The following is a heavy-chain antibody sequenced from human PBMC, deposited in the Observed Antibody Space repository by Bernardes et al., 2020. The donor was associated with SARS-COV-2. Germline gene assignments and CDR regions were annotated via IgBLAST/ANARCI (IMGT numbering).Heavy chain of an antibody. V-gene: IGHV4-59*01. CDR1: GGPISSYH. D-gene: IGHD3-22*01. J-gene: IGHJ3*02. CDR2: IHYSGST. Sequence: AETLSLTCTVSGGPISSYHWNWIRQPPGKGLEWIGYIHYSGSTNYNPSLTSRVTISADTSKKQISLKLSSVTAADTAVYYCARGYYYDRCGPNDAFDTWGQGPMVTVSS. CDR3: ARGYYYDRCGPNDAFDT.